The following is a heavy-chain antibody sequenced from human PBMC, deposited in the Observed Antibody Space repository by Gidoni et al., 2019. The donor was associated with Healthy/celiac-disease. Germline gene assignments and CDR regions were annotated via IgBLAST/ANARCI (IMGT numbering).Heavy chain of an antibody. CDR2: INPNSGGT. D-gene: IGHD3-22*01. CDR1: GYTFTGYY. J-gene: IGHJ6*02. Sequence: QVQLVQSGAAVKKPGASVKVSCTASGYTFTGYYMHWVRQAQGQGLEWMGWINPNSGGTNYEQKFQGRVTMTRDTSISTADMELSRLRADDTAVYYCAGSMNYGMDGWGQGTTVTVSS. CDR3: AGSMNYGMDG. V-gene: IGHV1-2*02.